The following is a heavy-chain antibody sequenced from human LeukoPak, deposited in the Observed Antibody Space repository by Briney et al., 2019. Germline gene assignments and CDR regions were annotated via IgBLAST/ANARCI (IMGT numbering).Heavy chain of an antibody. CDR1: GFTVSSNY. V-gene: IGHV3-20*04. J-gene: IGHJ6*03. CDR2: INWNGGST. CDR3: ARWDYGSGSYYTHYYYMDV. D-gene: IGHD3-10*01. Sequence: GGSLRLSCAASGFTVSSNYMSWVRQAPGKGLEWVSGINWNGGSTGYADSVKGRFTISRDNAKNSLYLQMNSLRAEDTALYYCARWDYGSGSYYTHYYYMDVWGKGTTVTVSS.